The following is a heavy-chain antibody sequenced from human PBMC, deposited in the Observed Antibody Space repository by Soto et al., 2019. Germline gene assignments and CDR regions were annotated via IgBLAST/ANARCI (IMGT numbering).Heavy chain of an antibody. Sequence: GAAGMVSCKAPVYTFARTGISWLRQASGQRLERMGWISAYNGNTNYAQKLQGRVTMTTDTSTSTAYMELRSLRSDDTAVYYYANGYHRDLHSFPTRRSSDL. CDR3: ANGYHRDLHSFPTRRSSDL. CDR2: ISAYNGNT. CDR1: VYTFARTG. D-gene: IGHD6-25*01. V-gene: IGHV1-18*01. J-gene: IGHJ2*01.